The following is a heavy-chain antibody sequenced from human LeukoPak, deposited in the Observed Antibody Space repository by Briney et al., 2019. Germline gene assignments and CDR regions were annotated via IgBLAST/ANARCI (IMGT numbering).Heavy chain of an antibody. CDR1: GFTFSSYS. CDR2: SSSSSSPI. V-gene: IGHV3-48*01. D-gene: IGHD3-10*02. Sequence: GGSLRLSCAASGFTFSSYSMNWVRQAPGKGLEWVSYSSSSSSPIYYADSVKGRFTISRDNAKNLLYLQMNSLRAEDTAVYYCAELGITMIGGVWGKGTTVTISS. J-gene: IGHJ6*04. CDR3: AELGITMIGGV.